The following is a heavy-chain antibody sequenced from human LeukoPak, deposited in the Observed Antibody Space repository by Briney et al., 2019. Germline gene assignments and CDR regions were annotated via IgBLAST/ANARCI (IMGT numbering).Heavy chain of an antibody. CDR2: ISSSSSYI. D-gene: IGHD2-2*01. CDR1: GFTSSSYS. CDR3: ARDLKSRGLDY. V-gene: IGHV3-21*01. Sequence: GGSLRLSCAASGFTSSSYSMNWVRQAPGKGLEWVSSISSSSSYIYYADSVKGRFTISRDNAKNSLYLQMNSLRAEDTAVYYCARDLKSRGLDYWGQGTLVTVSS. J-gene: IGHJ4*02.